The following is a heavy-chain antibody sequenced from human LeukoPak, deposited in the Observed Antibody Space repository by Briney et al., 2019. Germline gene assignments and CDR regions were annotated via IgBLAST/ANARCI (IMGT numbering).Heavy chain of an antibody. V-gene: IGHV4-34*01. Sequence: KPSETLSLTCAVYGGSFSDYYWSWIRQPPGKGLEWIGEINHSGSTNYNPSLKSRVPISVDTSKNQFSLKLSSVTAADTAVYYCARGPHVVVVVAATPFDYWGQGTLVTVSS. D-gene: IGHD2-15*01. CDR1: GGSFSDYY. CDR2: INHSGST. J-gene: IGHJ4*02. CDR3: ARGPHVVVVVAATPFDY.